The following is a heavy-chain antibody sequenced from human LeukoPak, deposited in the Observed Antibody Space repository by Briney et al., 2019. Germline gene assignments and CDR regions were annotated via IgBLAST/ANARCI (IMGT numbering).Heavy chain of an antibody. CDR2: IYNSGNI. J-gene: IGHJ6*02. CDR1: GGSISSYY. CDR3: ARDDLLYSVHYGMDV. V-gene: IGHV4-4*07. D-gene: IGHD3-10*02. Sequence: SVTLSLSCIVSGGSISSYYWSWIRLSAGKGLEWIGRIYNSGNINYNPSLKSRVTMSVDTSKNQVSLRLSSVTAADTAVYYCARDDLLYSVHYGMDVWGQGTTVTVSS.